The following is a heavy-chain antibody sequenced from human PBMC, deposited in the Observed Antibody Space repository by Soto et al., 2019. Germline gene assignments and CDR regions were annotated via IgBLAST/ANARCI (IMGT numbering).Heavy chain of an antibody. CDR2: IIPIFGTA. J-gene: IGHJ4*02. Sequence: GASVKVSCKASGYTFTSYYMHCVRQAPGQGLEWMGGIIPIFGTANYAQKFQGRVTITADESTSTAFMELSSLRSEDTAVYYCASGYSSSHQNFDYWGQGTLVTVSS. CDR1: GYTFTSYY. D-gene: IGHD6-13*01. CDR3: ASGYSSSHQNFDY. V-gene: IGHV1-69*13.